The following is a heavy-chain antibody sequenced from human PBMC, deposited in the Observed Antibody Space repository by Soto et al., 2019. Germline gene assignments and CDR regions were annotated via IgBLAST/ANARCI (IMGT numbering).Heavy chain of an antibody. CDR3: GRGGVGGPFDY. V-gene: IGHV1-18*04. Sequence: ASVKVSCKASGYTFTSYGISWVRQAPGQGLEGMGWISAYNGNTNYAQKLQGRVTMTTDTSTSTAYMELRSRRSDATAVYYCGRGGVGGPFDYWGQGTLVTVSS. J-gene: IGHJ4*02. CDR1: GYTFTSYG. D-gene: IGHD3-10*01. CDR2: ISAYNGNT.